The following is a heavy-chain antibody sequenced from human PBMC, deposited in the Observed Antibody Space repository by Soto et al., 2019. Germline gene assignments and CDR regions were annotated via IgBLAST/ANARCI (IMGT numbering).Heavy chain of an antibody. J-gene: IGHJ6*03. CDR2: ISAYNGNT. CDR3: ARNPYYYYYMDV. Sequence: ASVKVSCKASGYTFTSYGISWVRQAPGQGLEWMGWISAYNGNTNYAQKLQGRVTITTDTSTSTANKEMRSLRYVDTVVYYCARNPYYYYYMDVWGKGTTVTVSS. CDR1: GYTFTSYG. V-gene: IGHV1-18*01.